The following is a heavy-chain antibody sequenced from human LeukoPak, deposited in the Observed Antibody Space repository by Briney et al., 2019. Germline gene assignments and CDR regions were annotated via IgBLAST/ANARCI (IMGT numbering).Heavy chain of an antibody. CDR2: IKEDGSET. J-gene: IGHJ6*02. D-gene: IGHD3-10*01. V-gene: IGHV3-7*03. CDR3: ARESGFGALFPHCMDV. Sequence: PGGSLRLSCTGSGFTFSSHWMSWVRQAPGRGLEWVANIKEDGSETYYLDSVKDRFTISRDNAKNSLYLQMNSLRAEDTAVYYCARESGFGALFPHCMDVWGQGTTVTVSS. CDR1: GFTFSSHW.